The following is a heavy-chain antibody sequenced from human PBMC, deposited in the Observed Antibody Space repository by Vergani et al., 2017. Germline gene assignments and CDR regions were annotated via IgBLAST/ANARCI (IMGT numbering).Heavy chain of an antibody. CDR2: INHRGST. D-gene: IGHD3-22*01. V-gene: IGHV4-34*01. Sequence: QVQLQQWGAGLLKPSETLSLTCAVYGGSFSGYYWSWIRQPPGKGLEWMGEINHRGSTNYNPSLKRRVTISVDTSKNQFSLKLSSVTAADTAVYYCAIYYYDSSGYYQNDYWGQGTLVTVSS. CDR3: AIYYYDSSGYYQNDY. J-gene: IGHJ4*02. CDR1: GGSFSGYY.